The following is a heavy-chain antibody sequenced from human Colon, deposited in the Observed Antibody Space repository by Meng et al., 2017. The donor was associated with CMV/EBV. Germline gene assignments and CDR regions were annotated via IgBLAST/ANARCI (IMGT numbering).Heavy chain of an antibody. CDR2: VYHSGST. J-gene: IGHJ4*02. Sequence: HLHLKESGPVLVKPSDTLSLTCTVSGGSFINNSYFWGWIRQPPGKGLEYIGSVYHSGSTYYNPSLKSRVTISVDTSKNQFSLKLSSVTAADTAMYYCARVVLNFFDHWGQGTLVTVSS. CDR3: ARVVLNFFDH. CDR1: GGSFINNSYF. V-gene: IGHV4-39*07.